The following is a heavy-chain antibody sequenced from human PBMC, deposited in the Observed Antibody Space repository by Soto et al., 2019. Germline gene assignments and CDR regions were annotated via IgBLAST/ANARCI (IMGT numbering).Heavy chain of an antibody. CDR2: ISYDGSNK. D-gene: IGHD1-26*01. CDR3: AKAVGATTDWFDP. J-gene: IGHJ5*02. Sequence: QAGGSLRLSCAASGFTFSSYGMHWVRQAPGKGLEWVAVISYDGSNKYYADSVKGRFTISRDNSKNTLYLQMNSLRAEDTAVYYCAKAVGATTDWFDPWGQGTLVTVSS. V-gene: IGHV3-30*18. CDR1: GFTFSSYG.